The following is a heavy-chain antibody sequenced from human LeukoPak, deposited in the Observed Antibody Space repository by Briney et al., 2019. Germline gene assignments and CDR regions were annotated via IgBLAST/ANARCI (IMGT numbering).Heavy chain of an antibody. J-gene: IGHJ4*02. CDR3: AREGHYYDGSGYLDY. V-gene: IGHV3-30-3*01. Sequence: GGSLRLSCAASGFTFSSYAMHWVRQAPGKGLEWVAVISYDGSNKYYADSVKGRFTISRDNSKNTLYLQMNSLRAEDTAVYYCAREGHYYDGSGYLDYWGQGTLVTVSS. D-gene: IGHD3-22*01. CDR1: GFTFSSYA. CDR2: ISYDGSNK.